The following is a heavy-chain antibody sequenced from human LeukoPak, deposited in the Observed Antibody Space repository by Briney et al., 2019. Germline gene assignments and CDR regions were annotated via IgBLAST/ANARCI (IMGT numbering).Heavy chain of an antibody. CDR2: IYYSGST. Sequence: SETLSLTCTISGGSISTYYWSWIRQPPGKGLEWIGYIYYSGSTNYNPSLKSRVTMSVDTSKNQFSLKMTSVTAADTAVFYCARGRVAVPVAMRGFDYWGQGTLVTVSS. CDR3: ARGRVAVPVAMRGFDY. V-gene: IGHV4-59*01. D-gene: IGHD2-2*01. J-gene: IGHJ4*02. CDR1: GGSISTYY.